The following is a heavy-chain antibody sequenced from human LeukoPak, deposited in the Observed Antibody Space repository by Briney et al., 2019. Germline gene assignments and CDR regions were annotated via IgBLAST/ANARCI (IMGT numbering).Heavy chain of an antibody. CDR2: ISSSSSYI. CDR3: ARGLDFDY. CDR1: GFTFDDYW. J-gene: IGHJ4*02. Sequence: GGPLRLSCGASGFTFDDYWMSWVRQAPGKGLEWVSSISSSSSYIYYADSVKGRFTISRDNAKNSLYLQMNSLRAEDTAVYYCARGLDFDYWGQGTLVTVSS. V-gene: IGHV3-21*01.